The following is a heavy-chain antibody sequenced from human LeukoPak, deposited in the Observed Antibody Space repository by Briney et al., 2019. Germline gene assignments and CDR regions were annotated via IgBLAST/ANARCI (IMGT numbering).Heavy chain of an antibody. CDR3: AREGGVGCSSTSRLLDY. CDR2: INHSGST. J-gene: IGHJ4*02. CDR1: GGSFSGYY. V-gene: IGHV4-34*01. D-gene: IGHD2-2*01. Sequence: PSETLSLTCAVYGGSFSGYYWSWIRQPPGKGLEWIGEINHSGSTNYNPSLKSRVTISVDTSKNQFSLKLSSVTAADTAVYYCAREGGVGCSSTSRLLDYWGQGTLVTVSS.